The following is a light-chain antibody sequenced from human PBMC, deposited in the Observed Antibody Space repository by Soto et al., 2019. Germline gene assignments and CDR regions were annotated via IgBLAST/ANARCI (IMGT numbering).Light chain of an antibody. CDR2: DAS. J-gene: IGKJ1*01. Sequence: ENVLTQSPGTLSLSPGERATLSCRASRSVPNNYLAWFQQKPGQAPRLLISDASTRATGIPDRFSGSGSGTDFTLTISRLEPEDFAVYYCQQYAYSPRTFGQGTKVEIK. V-gene: IGKV3-20*01. CDR1: RSVPNNY. CDR3: QQYAYSPRT.